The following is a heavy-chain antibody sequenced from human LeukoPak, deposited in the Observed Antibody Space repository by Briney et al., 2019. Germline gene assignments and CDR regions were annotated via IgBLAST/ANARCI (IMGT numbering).Heavy chain of an antibody. J-gene: IGHJ4*02. CDR1: GASISSGDYS. CDR2: ISHSGNT. CDR3: ARGDLYDSAGYYFDY. Sequence: PSETLSLTCVISGASISSGDYSWNWIRQPPGTGLEWIGYISHSGNTYYNPSLKSRVTISVDRSKNHFSLKLSSVTAADTAVYYCARGDLYDSAGYYFDYWGQETLVTVSS. D-gene: IGHD3-22*01. V-gene: IGHV4-30-2*01.